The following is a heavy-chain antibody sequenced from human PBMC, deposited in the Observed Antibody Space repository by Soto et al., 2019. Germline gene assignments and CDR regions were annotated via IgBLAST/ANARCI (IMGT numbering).Heavy chain of an antibody. D-gene: IGHD3-22*01. V-gene: IGHV4-34*01. Sequence: QVQLQQWGAGLLKPSETLSLTCAVYGGSFSGYSWSWIRQPPGTGLEWIGEINHSGSTNYTPSLKSRSTISVDTSKNQFSLKLSSVTAADTAEYYCARGPPNYYDGSGYYVRARGYYYYGMDVWGQGTTVTVSS. CDR2: INHSGST. CDR3: ARGPPNYYDGSGYYVRARGYYYYGMDV. CDR1: GGSFSGYS. J-gene: IGHJ6*02.